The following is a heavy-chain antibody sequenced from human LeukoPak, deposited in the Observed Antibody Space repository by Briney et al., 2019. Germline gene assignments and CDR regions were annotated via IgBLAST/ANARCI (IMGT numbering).Heavy chain of an antibody. V-gene: IGHV4-39*07. CDR2: IYYSGST. CDR3: ARGRYSYGSPLDY. J-gene: IGHJ4*02. D-gene: IGHD5-18*01. Sequence: SETLSLTCTVSGGSISSSSYYWGWIRQPPGKGLEWIGSIYYSGSTYYNPSLKSRVTISVDTSKNQFSLKLSSVTAADTAVYYCARGRYSYGSPLDYWGQGTLVTVSS. CDR1: GGSISSSSYY.